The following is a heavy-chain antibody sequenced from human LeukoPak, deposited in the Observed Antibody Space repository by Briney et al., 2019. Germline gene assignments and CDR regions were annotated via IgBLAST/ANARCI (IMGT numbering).Heavy chain of an antibody. J-gene: IGHJ4*02. Sequence: GGSLRLSCAASGFTFSSYWMSWVRQAPGKGLEWVANMKQDGSQKHYVDSVKGRFTISRDNSENTLSLQMNSLRADDTAVYYCTKEGGPMSATTERYSFDHWGRGTLVTVSS. V-gene: IGHV3-7*01. CDR1: GFTFSSYW. D-gene: IGHD4-17*01. CDR3: TKEGGPMSATTERYSFDH. CDR2: MKQDGSQK.